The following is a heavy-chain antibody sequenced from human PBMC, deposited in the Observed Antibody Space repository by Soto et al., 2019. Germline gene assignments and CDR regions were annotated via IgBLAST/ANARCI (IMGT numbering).Heavy chain of an antibody. CDR2: IYPGDSDT. D-gene: IGHD2-2*01. CDR1: GYSFTSYW. V-gene: IGHV5-51*01. Sequence: PGESLKISCKGSGYSFTSYWIGWVRQMPGKGLEWMGIIYPGDSDTRYSPSFQGQVTISADKSISTAYLQWSSLKASDTAMYYCASGVVVPAAIPQNDAFDIWGQGTMVTVSS. CDR3: ASGVVVPAAIPQNDAFDI. J-gene: IGHJ3*02.